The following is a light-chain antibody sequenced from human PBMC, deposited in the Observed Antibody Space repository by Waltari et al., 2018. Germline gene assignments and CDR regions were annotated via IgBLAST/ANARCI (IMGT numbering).Light chain of an antibody. CDR3: QQYGDSYA. Sequence: EVVLKQSPVTLSLSAGERATLSCRTSHSLFGSYLACFQQKSGQAPRRPSDGATNRATGIPDWVSGSESGRTFTLTIRRLEPEDSAVYYCQQYGDSYAFGQGTILEIK. CDR1: HSLFGSY. V-gene: IGKV3-20*01. CDR2: GAT. J-gene: IGKJ2*01.